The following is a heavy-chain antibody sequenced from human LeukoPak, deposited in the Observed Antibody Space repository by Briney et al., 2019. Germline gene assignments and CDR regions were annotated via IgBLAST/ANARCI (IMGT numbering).Heavy chain of an antibody. D-gene: IGHD6-13*01. V-gene: IGHV4-38-2*01. Sequence: PSETLSLTCAVSGYSISSGYYWGWIRQPPGKGLEWIGSIYHSGSTYYNPSLKSRVTISVDTSKNQFSLKLSSVTAADTAVYYCARGRPSREQLVRFDYWGQGTLVTVSS. CDR3: ARGRPSREQLVRFDY. J-gene: IGHJ4*02. CDR2: IYHSGST. CDR1: GYSISSGYY.